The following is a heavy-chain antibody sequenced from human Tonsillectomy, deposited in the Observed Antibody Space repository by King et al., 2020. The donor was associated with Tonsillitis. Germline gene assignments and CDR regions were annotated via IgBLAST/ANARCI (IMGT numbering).Heavy chain of an antibody. D-gene: IGHD1-26*01. CDR1: GGSINTSDQD. CDR2: MYYSWTI. V-gene: IGHV4-39*01. Sequence: QLQESGPGVVKPSETLSLTCTVSGGSINTSDQDWAWIRQPPGKGLEWIGYMYYSWTIFYNPSLKSRITISGGTSENRFSLKLSSVTAADTAVYFCARYVSGSFDYWGQGALVTVSS. J-gene: IGHJ4*02. CDR3: ARYVSGSFDY.